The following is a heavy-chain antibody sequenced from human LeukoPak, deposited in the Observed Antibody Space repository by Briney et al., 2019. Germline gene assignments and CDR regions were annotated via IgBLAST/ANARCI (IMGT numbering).Heavy chain of an antibody. Sequence: GPVKGSCKVSGYTLTELSMHWVRQAPGKGREWMGGFDVAETDTIYAQKFQGRVTMTEDTSTDTAYMELNSLSSEDTAGYYCSSSGVEEWQGLHFWGQGTLVTVSS. V-gene: IGHV1-24*01. CDR1: GYTLTELS. CDR2: FDVAETDT. CDR3: SSSGVEEWQGLHF. J-gene: IGHJ4*02. D-gene: IGHD3-3*01.